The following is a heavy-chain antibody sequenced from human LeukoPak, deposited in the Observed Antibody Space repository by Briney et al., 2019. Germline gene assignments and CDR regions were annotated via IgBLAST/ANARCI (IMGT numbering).Heavy chain of an antibody. Sequence: ASVKVSCKASGYTFTGYYMHWVRQAPGQGLEWMGWINPNSGGTNYAQKFQGWVTMTRDTSISTAYMELSRLRSDDTAVYYCARTAEDAFDIWGQATMVTVSS. CDR1: GYTFTGYY. CDR2: INPNSGGT. J-gene: IGHJ3*02. CDR3: ARTAEDAFDI. D-gene: IGHD2-21*02. V-gene: IGHV1-2*04.